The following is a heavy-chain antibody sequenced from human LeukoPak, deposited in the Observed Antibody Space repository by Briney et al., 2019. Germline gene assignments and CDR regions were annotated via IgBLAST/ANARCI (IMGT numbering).Heavy chain of an antibody. CDR3: ARRAHIAAAGTGDAFDI. Sequence: KTSETLSLTCTVSGGSISSSSYYWGWIRQPPGKGLEWIGSIYYSGSTYYNPSLKSRVTISVDTSKNQFSLKLSSVTAADTAVYYCARRAHIAAAGTGDAFDIWGQGTMVTVPS. CDR2: IYYSGST. V-gene: IGHV4-39*07. CDR1: GGSISSSSYY. J-gene: IGHJ3*02. D-gene: IGHD6-13*01.